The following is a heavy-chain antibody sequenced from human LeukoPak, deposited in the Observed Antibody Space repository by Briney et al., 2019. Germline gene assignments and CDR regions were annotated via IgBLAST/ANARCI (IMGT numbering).Heavy chain of an antibody. D-gene: IGHD1-14*01. V-gene: IGHV1-2*02. Sequence: ASVKVSCKASGYTFTGYYMHWVRQAPGQGLEWMGWINPNSGGTNYAQKFQGRVTMTRDTSISTAYMELSRLRSDDTAVYYCAREPPESREAVLNLFDYWGQGTLVTVSS. CDR1: GYTFTGYY. J-gene: IGHJ4*02. CDR2: INPNSGGT. CDR3: AREPPESREAVLNLFDY.